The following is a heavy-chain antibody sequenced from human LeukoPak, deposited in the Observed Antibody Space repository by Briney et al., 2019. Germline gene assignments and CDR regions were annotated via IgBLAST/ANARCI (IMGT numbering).Heavy chain of an antibody. CDR1: GGSFSGYY. J-gene: IGHJ6*02. CDR3: CRTMGYSYCSHYYYYAIDV. Sequence: SETLSLTCAVYGGSFSGYYWSWIRQPPGKGLEWIGEINHSGSTNYNPSLKSRVTTSVDTSKNQSSHKLSYGTAADTAAYYCCRTMGYSYCSHYYYYAIDVWGQGTAVTVSS. D-gene: IGHD5-18*01. V-gene: IGHV4-34*01. CDR2: INHSGST.